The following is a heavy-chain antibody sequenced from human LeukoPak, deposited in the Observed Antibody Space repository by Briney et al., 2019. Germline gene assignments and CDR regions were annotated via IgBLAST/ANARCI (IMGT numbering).Heavy chain of an antibody. Sequence: GGSLRLSCAASGFTFSDYWMTWVRQVPGKGLEWVANVGRDGSEKNYVDSVEGRFTISRDNAMKSLDLEMNSLRVEDTALYYCAKVGTWELQRVFENWGQGTLVTVSS. V-gene: IGHV3-7*01. CDR3: AKVGTWELQRVFEN. CDR1: GFTFSDYW. D-gene: IGHD1-26*01. CDR2: VGRDGSEK. J-gene: IGHJ4*02.